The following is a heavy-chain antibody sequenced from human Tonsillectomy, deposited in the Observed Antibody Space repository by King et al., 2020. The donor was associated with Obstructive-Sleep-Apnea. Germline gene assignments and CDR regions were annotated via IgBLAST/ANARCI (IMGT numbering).Heavy chain of an antibody. Sequence: VQLQESGPGLVKPSDTLSLTCTGSGGSISTNYWSWIRQLPGKGLEWIGYIHYSGSTENNPSLKSRVTISLNTPKNQFSLKISSVTAADTAVYYCAKARQGLGRSGYYVDYWGQGTLVTVSS. CDR2: IHYSGST. V-gene: IGHV4-59*01. D-gene: IGHD3-22*01. CDR1: GGSISTNY. J-gene: IGHJ4*02. CDR3: AKARQGLGRSGYYVDY.